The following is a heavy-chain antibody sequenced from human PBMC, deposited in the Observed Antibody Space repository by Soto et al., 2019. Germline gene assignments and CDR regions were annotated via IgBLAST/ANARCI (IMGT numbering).Heavy chain of an antibody. CDR2: ISSSSSYI. CDR3: ARKGHYGDYAAFDI. D-gene: IGHD4-17*01. J-gene: IGHJ3*02. Sequence: EVQLVESGGGLVKPGGSLRLSCAASGFTFSSYSMNWVRQAPGKGLEWVSSISSSSSYIYYADSVKGRFTISRDNAKNSLYLQMNSLRAEDTAVYYCARKGHYGDYAAFDIWGQGTMVTVSS. CDR1: GFTFSSYS. V-gene: IGHV3-21*01.